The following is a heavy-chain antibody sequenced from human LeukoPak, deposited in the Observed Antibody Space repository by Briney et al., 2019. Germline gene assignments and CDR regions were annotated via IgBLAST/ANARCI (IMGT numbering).Heavy chain of an antibody. J-gene: IGHJ4*02. D-gene: IGHD5-18*01. CDR1: GFTFDDYT. CDR3: ARSEVDTVHGIGY. CDR2: ISWDGGST. V-gene: IGHV3-43*01. Sequence: GGSLRLSCAASGFTFDDYTMHWVRQAPGKGLEWVSLISWDGGSTYYADSVKGRFTISRDNSKNSLYLQMDSLRAEDTAVYYCARSEVDTVHGIGYWGQGTLVTVSS.